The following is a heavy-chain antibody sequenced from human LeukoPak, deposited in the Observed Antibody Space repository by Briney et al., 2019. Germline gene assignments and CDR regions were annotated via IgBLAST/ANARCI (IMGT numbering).Heavy chain of an antibody. V-gene: IGHV1-46*01. D-gene: IGHD2-8*01. J-gene: IGHJ6*02. Sequence: GASVKVSCKASGYTFTSYYMHWVRQAPGQGLEWMGIINPSGGSTSYAQKFQGRVTMTRDTSTSTVYMELSSLRSEDTAVYYCARKLIPSHIPPYGMDVWGQGTTVTVSS. CDR2: INPSGGST. CDR1: GYTFTSYY. CDR3: ARKLIPSHIPPYGMDV.